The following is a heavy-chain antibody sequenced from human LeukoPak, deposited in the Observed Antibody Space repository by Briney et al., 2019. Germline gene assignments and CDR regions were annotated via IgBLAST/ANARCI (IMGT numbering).Heavy chain of an antibody. V-gene: IGHV7-4-1*02. Sequence: ASVKVSCKASGYTFTNYAMNWVRQAPGQGLEWMGWISTNTVNPMYAQGFTGRYVFSLDTSVSTAYLQISSLKADDTAVYYCARGSSSSGYFYRWFDPWGQGTLVTVSS. D-gene: IGHD3-22*01. CDR2: ISTNTVNP. CDR1: GYTFTNYA. CDR3: ARGSSSSGYFYRWFDP. J-gene: IGHJ5*02.